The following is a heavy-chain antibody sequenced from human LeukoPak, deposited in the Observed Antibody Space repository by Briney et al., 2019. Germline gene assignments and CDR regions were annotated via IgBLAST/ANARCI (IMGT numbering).Heavy chain of an antibody. CDR2: IYHSGST. D-gene: IGHD2-15*01. V-gene: IGHV4-38-2*01. CDR1: GYSISSGYY. J-gene: IGHJ6*03. Sequence: SETLSLTCAVSGYSISSGYYWGWIRQPPGKGLEWIGSIYHSGSTYYNPSLRSRVTISVDTSKNQLSLKLSSVTAADTAVYYCARVGYCSGGSCRGGYYYYMDVWGKGTTVTVSS. CDR3: ARVGYCSGGSCRGGYYYYMDV.